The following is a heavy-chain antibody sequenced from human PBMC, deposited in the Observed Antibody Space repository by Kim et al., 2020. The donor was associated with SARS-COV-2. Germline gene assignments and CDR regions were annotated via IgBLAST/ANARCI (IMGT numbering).Heavy chain of an antibody. CDR3: ARGNWNYAY. J-gene: IGHJ4*02. Sequence: GNTGYAQKFQGRVTMTRNTSISTAYMELSSLRSEDTAVYYCARGNWNYAYWGQGTLVTVSS. D-gene: IGHD1-7*01. V-gene: IGHV1-8*01. CDR2: GNT.